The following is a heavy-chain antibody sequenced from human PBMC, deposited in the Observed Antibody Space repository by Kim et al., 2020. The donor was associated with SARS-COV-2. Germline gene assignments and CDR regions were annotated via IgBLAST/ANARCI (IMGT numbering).Heavy chain of an antibody. J-gene: IGHJ6*02. V-gene: IGHV4-30-2*05. CDR3: ARDGSGSYPSYYYGMDV. D-gene: IGHD3-10*01. Sequence: LKSRVTISVDTSKNQFSLKLSSVTAADTAVYYCARDGSGSYPSYYYGMDVWGQGTTVTVSS.